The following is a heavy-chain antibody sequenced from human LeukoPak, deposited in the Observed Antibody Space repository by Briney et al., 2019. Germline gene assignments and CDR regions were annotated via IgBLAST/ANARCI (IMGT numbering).Heavy chain of an antibody. V-gene: IGHV4-4*07. J-gene: IGHJ5*02. CDR2: VYTSGNT. CDR1: GVSISSYY. Sequence: SEALSLTCTVSGVSISSYYWSWLRQPAGKGLEWIGRVYTSGNTNYNPSLKSRVTMSVDTSKNQFSLKVTSVTAADTAVYYCARTLTPGNWFDPWGQGTLVTVSS. D-gene: IGHD3-9*01. CDR3: ARTLTPGNWFDP.